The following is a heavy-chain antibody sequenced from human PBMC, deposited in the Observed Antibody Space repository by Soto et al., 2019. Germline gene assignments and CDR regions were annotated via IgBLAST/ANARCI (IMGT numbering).Heavy chain of an antibody. J-gene: IGHJ5*02. CDR3: ARFIRGFDP. D-gene: IGHD4-17*01. Sequence: PSETLSLTCTVSGGSVSSSGNYWGWIRQPPGKGLEWIGSIYYSGSTYYNPSLKSRVTISVDTSKNQFSLKLSSVTAADTAVYYCARFIRGFDPWGQGTLVTVSS. CDR1: GGSVSSSGNY. V-gene: IGHV4-39*07. CDR2: IYYSGST.